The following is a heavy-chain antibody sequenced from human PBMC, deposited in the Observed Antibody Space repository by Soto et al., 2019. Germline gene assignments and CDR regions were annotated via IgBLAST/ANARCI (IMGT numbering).Heavy chain of an antibody. D-gene: IGHD4-17*01. CDR1: GYTFTSFG. Sequence: VQLVQSGAEVKKPGASVKVSCKASGYTFTSFGISWVRQAPGQGLEWMGWISAYNGNTNYAQKFQGRVIMTTDTSTSKDYMELRSLRSDDTAVYYCASMSSYGDYENWFDPWGQGTLVTVSS. J-gene: IGHJ5*02. V-gene: IGHV1-18*01. CDR2: ISAYNGNT. CDR3: ASMSSYGDYENWFDP.